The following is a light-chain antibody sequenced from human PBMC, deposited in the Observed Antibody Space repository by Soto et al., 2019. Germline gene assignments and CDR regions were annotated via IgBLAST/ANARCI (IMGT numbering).Light chain of an antibody. Sequence: QSALTQPASVSGSPGQSITISCTGTSSDVGGYNYVSWYQHHPGKAPKLMIYDVNGRPSGVSIRFSGSKSGNTASLTISGLQAEDEADYYCSSYTSSSTLVVFGGGTKVTVL. V-gene: IGLV2-14*03. CDR1: SSDVGGYNY. CDR3: SSYTSSSTLVV. CDR2: DVN. J-gene: IGLJ2*01.